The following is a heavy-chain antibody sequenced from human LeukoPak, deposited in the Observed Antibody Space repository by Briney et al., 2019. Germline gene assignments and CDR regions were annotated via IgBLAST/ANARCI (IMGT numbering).Heavy chain of an antibody. D-gene: IGHD5-12*01. V-gene: IGHV1-46*01. CDR2: INPSGGST. CDR3: ARRQSGYDPYYDY. Sequence: GASVKVSCKASGYTFTRYYMHWVRQAPGQGLEWMGIINPSGGSTSYAQKFQGRVTMTSDTSTSTVYMELSSLRSEDTAVYYCARRQSGYDPYYDYWGQGTLVTVSS. CDR1: GYTFTRYY. J-gene: IGHJ4*02.